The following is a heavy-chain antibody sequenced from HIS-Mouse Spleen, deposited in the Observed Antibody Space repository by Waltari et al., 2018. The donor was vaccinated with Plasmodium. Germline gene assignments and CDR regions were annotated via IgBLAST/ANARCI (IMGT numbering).Heavy chain of an antibody. Sequence: EVQLVESGGGLVQPGGSLRLSCAASGFTFSSYWMSWVSQAPGKGRGWVAKIKQDGREKYYVDSVKGRFTISRDNAKNSLYLQMNSLRAEDTAVYYCASSWYWYFDLWGRGTLVTVSS. CDR2: IKQDGREK. CDR3: ASSWYWYFDL. J-gene: IGHJ2*01. CDR1: GFTFSSYW. V-gene: IGHV3-7*01. D-gene: IGHD6-13*01.